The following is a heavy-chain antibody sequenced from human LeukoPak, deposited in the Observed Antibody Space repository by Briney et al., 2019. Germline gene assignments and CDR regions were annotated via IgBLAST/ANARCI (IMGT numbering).Heavy chain of an antibody. V-gene: IGHV4-61*08. D-gene: IGHD6-13*01. Sequence: SETLTLTCTVSGGSISSGGYYWSWIRQHPGKGLEWIGYIYYSGSTNYNPSLKSRVTISVDTSKNQFSLKLSSVTAADTAVYYCARGGIAAAGKVPPPYYYYYYYMDVWGKGTTVTVSS. CDR1: GGSISSGGYY. CDR3: ARGGIAAAGKVPPPYYYYYYYMDV. J-gene: IGHJ6*03. CDR2: IYYSGST.